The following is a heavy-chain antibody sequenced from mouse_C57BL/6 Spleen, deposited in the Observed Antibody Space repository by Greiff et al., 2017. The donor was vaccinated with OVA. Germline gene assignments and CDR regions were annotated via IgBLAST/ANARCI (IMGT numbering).Heavy chain of an antibody. J-gene: IGHJ2*01. CDR2: IDPANGDT. Sequence: EVKLQESGAELVRPGASVKLSCTASGFNIKDDYMHWVKQRPEQGLEWIGWIDPANGDTEYASKFQGKATITADTSSNTAYLQLSSLTSEDTAVYYCTTSGSFDYWGQGTTLTVSS. V-gene: IGHV14-4*01. D-gene: IGHD1-1*01. CDR1: GFNIKDDY. CDR3: TTSGSFDY.